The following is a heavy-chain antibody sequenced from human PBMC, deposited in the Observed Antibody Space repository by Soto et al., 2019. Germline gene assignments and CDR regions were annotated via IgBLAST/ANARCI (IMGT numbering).Heavy chain of an antibody. CDR3: ARPLHSGSYWGGAFDI. D-gene: IGHD1-26*01. V-gene: IGHV5-51*01. Sequence: GESLKISCNGSGYSFTIYWIGWVRQMPGKGLEWMGIIYPGDSDTRYSPSFQGQVTISADKSISTAYLQWSSLKASDTAMYYCARPLHSGSYWGGAFDIWGQGTMVTVSS. J-gene: IGHJ3*02. CDR2: IYPGDSDT. CDR1: GYSFTIYW.